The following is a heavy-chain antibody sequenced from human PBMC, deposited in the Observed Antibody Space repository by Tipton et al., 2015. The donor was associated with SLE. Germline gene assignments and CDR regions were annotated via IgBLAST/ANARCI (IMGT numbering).Heavy chain of an antibody. CDR2: IYYAGAT. CDR1: GDSMSSTSYY. V-gene: IGHV4-39*02. CDR3: ATNGHGETYEFFTEYLRH. Sequence: TLSLTCTVSGDSMSSTSYYWGWIRQSPGKGLEWVGSIYYAGATFYNPSLRSRVTISVDTSKNHFSLKLNSVTAADTAVYYCATNGHGETYEFFTEYLRHWGQGTLVTVSS. D-gene: IGHD5-12*01. J-gene: IGHJ1*01.